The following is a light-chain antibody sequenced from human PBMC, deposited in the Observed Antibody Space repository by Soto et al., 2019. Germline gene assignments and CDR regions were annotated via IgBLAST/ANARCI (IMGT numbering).Light chain of an antibody. V-gene: IGKV1-39*01. J-gene: IGKJ1*01. Sequence: QMNQSPSSLSSSVKDRVIITCRASQSISNHLNWYQQKPGKAPKLLIFAASSLQSGVPSRFSGSRSGPDFTLTISSLQPEDFATYYCQQSYSSPPTFGQGTKVDIK. CDR3: QQSYSSPPT. CDR2: AAS. CDR1: QSISNH.